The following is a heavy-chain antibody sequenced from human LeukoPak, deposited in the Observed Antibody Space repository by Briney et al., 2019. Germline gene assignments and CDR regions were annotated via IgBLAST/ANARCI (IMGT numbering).Heavy chain of an antibody. CDR2: IHFRGNT. CDR3: ARLRALADTPDWFDP. D-gene: IGHD6-19*01. V-gene: IGHV4-39*01. J-gene: IGHJ5*02. Sequence: SETLSLTCTVSGGSIKSSSYYWACIRQPPGKGLAWIGSIHFRGNTYYNPSLKSRVTISVDTSKNQFSLKLSSVTAADTAVYYCARLRALADTPDWFDPWGQGTLVTVSS. CDR1: GGSIKSSSYY.